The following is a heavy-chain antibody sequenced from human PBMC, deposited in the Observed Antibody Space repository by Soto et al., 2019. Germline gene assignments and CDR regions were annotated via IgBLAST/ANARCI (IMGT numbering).Heavy chain of an antibody. CDR3: ARRRVSDYGRNHHPYYFDS. CDR1: GASIITDNYF. Sequence: SETLSLTCTVSGASIITDNYFWVWIRQSPRRGLELIGSISYSGRTYDNPSLQSRVTISIDASKNEFSLKLTSVTTADTAVYYGARRRVSDYGRNHHPYYFDSWGQGTLVTVSS. J-gene: IGHJ4*02. CDR2: ISYSGRT. V-gene: IGHV4-39*01. D-gene: IGHD4-17*01.